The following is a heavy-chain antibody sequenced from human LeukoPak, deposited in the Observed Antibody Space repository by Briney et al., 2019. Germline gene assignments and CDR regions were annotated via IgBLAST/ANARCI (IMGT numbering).Heavy chain of an antibody. CDR3: ARDHPQVVVVAATPEDFDY. J-gene: IGHJ4*02. D-gene: IGHD2-15*01. V-gene: IGHV3-21*01. CDR2: INSSSSYI. CDR1: GFTFSSYS. Sequence: GGSLRLSCAASGFTFSSYSMNWVRQAPGKGLEWVSSINSSSSYIYYADSVKGRFTISRDNAKNSLYLQMNSLRAEDTAVYYCARDHPQVVVVAATPEDFDYWGQGTLVTVSS.